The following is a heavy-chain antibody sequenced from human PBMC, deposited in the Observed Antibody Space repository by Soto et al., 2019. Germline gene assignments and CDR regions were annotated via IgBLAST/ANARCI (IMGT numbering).Heavy chain of an antibody. V-gene: IGHV3-15*07. Sequence: GGSLRLSCAASGFTFSDAWMNWVRQAPGKGLEWVARIKHKVDGGTTNYAAPVTGRFIISRDDSTNMVFLQMNSLTTEDTAVYYCTTDLYSSSAWANDFWGQGALVTVSS. CDR2: IKHKVDGGTT. CDR3: TTDLYSSSAWANDF. CDR1: GFTFSDAW. J-gene: IGHJ4*02. D-gene: IGHD6-19*01.